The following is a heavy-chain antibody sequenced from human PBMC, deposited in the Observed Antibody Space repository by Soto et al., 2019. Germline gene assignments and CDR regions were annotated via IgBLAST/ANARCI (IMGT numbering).Heavy chain of an antibody. CDR2: MSYDGSNE. Sequence: CLXLSCAASGFXFSHYAMHWVRQAPGKGLEWVALMSYDGSNEYYADSVKGRFTISRDNSKNTLYLQMNSLRAEDTAVYYCAKDGSHNFDYWGQGTLVTVSS. V-gene: IGHV3-30*18. D-gene: IGHD1-26*01. CDR3: AKDGSHNFDY. CDR1: GFXFSHYA. J-gene: IGHJ4*02.